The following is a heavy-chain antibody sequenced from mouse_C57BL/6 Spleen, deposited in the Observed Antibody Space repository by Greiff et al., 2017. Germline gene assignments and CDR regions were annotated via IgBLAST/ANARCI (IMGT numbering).Heavy chain of an antibody. CDR2: LNPGSGGT. J-gene: IGHJ4*01. D-gene: IGHD2-4*01. CDR1: GYAFTNYL. CDR3: ARRYDYFYYAMDY. V-gene: IGHV1-54*01. Sequence: VQLQQSGAELVRPGTSVTVSCKASGYAFTNYLIEWVKQRPGQGLEWIGVLNPGSGGTNYTEKFKGKATLTADKSSSTAYMQLISLTSEDSAVYFCARRYDYFYYAMDYWCQGTSVTVSS.